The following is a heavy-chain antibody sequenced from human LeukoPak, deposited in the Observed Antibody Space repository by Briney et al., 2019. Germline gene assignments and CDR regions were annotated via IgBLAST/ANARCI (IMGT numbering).Heavy chain of an antibody. J-gene: IGHJ4*02. Sequence: GGSLRLACAASGLTVSSYAISWVRQAPGKGLEWVSAISGSGGSTYYADAVKGRFTISRDISKNTLYLQMNSLTAEDTAVYYCAKGGRRWTMGDYWGQGTLVTVSS. CDR3: AKGGRRWTMGDY. V-gene: IGHV3-23*01. CDR1: GLTVSSYA. CDR2: ISGSGGST. D-gene: IGHD3/OR15-3a*01.